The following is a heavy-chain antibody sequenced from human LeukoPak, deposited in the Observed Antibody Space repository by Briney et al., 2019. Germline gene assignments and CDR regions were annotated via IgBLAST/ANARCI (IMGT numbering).Heavy chain of an antibody. V-gene: IGHV3-48*04. CDR3: ARESDWDYFDY. Sequence: GGSLRLSCAASGFTFSSYSMNWVRQAPGKGLEWVSYISSSSSTIYYADSVKGRFTISRDNAKNSLYLQMNSLRAEDTAVYYCARESDWDYFDYWGQGTLVTVSS. D-gene: IGHD2-21*02. CDR1: GFTFSSYS. CDR2: ISSSSSTI. J-gene: IGHJ4*02.